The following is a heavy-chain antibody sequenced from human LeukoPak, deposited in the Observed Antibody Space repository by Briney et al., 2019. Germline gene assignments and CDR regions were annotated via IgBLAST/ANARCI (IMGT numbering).Heavy chain of an antibody. CDR3: ARATFPSYYDSSAYSDY. Sequence: SETLSLTCAVSGYSISSGYYWGWIRQPPGKGLEWIGSIYHSGSTYYNPSLKSRVTISVDTSKNQFSLKLSSVTAADTAVYYCARATFPSYYDSSAYSDYWGQGTLVTVSS. CDR1: GYSISSGYY. CDR2: IYHSGST. J-gene: IGHJ4*02. V-gene: IGHV4-38-2*01. D-gene: IGHD3-22*01.